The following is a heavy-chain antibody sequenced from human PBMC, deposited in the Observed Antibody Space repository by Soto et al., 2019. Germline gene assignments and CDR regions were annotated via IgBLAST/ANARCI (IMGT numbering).Heavy chain of an antibody. CDR1: GYTFTSYG. V-gene: IGHV1-18*01. D-gene: IGHD1-26*01. CDR3: ARGGLYSGSNASSSGIDV. Sequence: QVQLVQSGAEVKKPGASVKVSCKASGYTFTSYGITWVRQAPGQGLEWVGWISAYNGNTNYAQKLQGRVTMTTGKTTITDDSGLRSLRSNNTAVYYSARGGLYSGSNASSSGIDVCSQGNMVT. CDR2: ISAYNGNT. J-gene: IGHJ6*02.